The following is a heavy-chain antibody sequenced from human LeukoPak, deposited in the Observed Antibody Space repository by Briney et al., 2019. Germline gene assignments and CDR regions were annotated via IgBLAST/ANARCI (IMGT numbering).Heavy chain of an antibody. CDR3: AAANSGSNSYFDY. J-gene: IGHJ4*02. D-gene: IGHD1-26*01. CDR2: IVVGSGNT. CDR1: GFTFTSSA. Sequence: GTSVKVSCKASGFTFTSSAMQWVRQARGQRLEWIGWIVVGSGNTNYAQKFQERVTITRDMSTSTAYMELSSLRSEDTAVYYCAAANSGSNSYFDYWGQGTLVTVSS. V-gene: IGHV1-58*02.